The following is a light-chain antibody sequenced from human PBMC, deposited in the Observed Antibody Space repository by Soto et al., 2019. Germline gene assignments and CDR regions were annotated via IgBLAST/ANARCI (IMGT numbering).Light chain of an antibody. Sequence: DIQITQSPSSLSASVGDIVTITCRASQSISSYLNWYQQKPGKAPKLLIYAASSLQSGVPSRFSGSGSGTDLTLTISSMKTEDFVTYYCQQSYSNPITFGHGTGLEIK. J-gene: IGKJ5*01. CDR1: QSISSY. CDR2: AAS. V-gene: IGKV1-39*01. CDR3: QQSYSNPIT.